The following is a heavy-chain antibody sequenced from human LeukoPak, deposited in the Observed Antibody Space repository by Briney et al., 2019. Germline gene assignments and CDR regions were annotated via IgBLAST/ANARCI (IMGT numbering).Heavy chain of an antibody. J-gene: IGHJ4*02. V-gene: IGHV3-23*01. CDR1: GFTFSSYA. D-gene: IGHD1-26*01. CDR3: AKPVRGSNRPYYFDY. Sequence: HPGGSLRLSCAASGFTFSSYAMSWVRQAPGKGLEWVSAISGSGGSTFYADSVKGRFTISRDNSKNTLYLQMNSLRAEDTAVYYCAKPVRGSNRPYYFDYWGQGTLVTVSS. CDR2: ISGSGGST.